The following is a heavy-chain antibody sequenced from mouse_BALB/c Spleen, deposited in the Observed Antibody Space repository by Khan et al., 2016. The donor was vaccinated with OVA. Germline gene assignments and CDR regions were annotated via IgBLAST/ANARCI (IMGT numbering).Heavy chain of an antibody. J-gene: IGHJ2*01. D-gene: IGHD1-3*01. Sequence: VQLQESGAELVRPGTSVKMSCKAAGYTFTNYWIGWVKQRPGHGLEWIGDTYPGGGYTNYNEKFKGKATLTADTSSSTAYMQLSGLTSEDSAIDYCSRRGAARVKWDYFDCWGQGTTLTVAS. CDR2: TYPGGGYT. CDR3: SRRGAARVKWDYFDC. CDR1: GYTFTNYW. V-gene: IGHV1-63*02.